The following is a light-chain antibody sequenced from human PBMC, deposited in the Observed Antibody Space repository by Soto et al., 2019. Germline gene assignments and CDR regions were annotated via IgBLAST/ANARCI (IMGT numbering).Light chain of an antibody. CDR3: MRATHCPWT. V-gene: IGKV2-24*01. Sequence: DIVMTQTPHSSPFTFGQPASISCSSSQSLVHSYSNTYLSCLQHLPGQPPRLMIYNISNRCSGVPDRFSVSGAGSDFTLKISRVEAEDVGVYFCMRATHCPWTFGEGTKVDIK. CDR1: QSLVHSYSNTY. J-gene: IGKJ1*01. CDR2: NIS.